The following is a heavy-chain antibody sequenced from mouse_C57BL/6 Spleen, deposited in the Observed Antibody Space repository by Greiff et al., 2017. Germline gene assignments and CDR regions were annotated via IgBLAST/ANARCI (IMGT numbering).Heavy chain of an antibody. D-gene: IGHD1-1*01. CDR3: AALYYGSSSVFDY. J-gene: IGHJ2*01. CDR1: GYTFTSYW. V-gene: IGHV1-55*01. CDR2: IYPGSGST. Sequence: QVQLQQPGAELVKPGASVKMSCKASGYTFTSYWITWVKQRPGQGLEWIGDIYPGSGSTNYNEKFKSKATLTVDTSSSTAYMQLSSLTSEDSAFYYCAALYYGSSSVFDYWGQGTTRTVSS.